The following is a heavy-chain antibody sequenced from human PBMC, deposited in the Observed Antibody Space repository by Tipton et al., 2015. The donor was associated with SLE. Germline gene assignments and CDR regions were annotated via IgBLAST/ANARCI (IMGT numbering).Heavy chain of an antibody. V-gene: IGHV4-61*02. J-gene: IGHJ2*01. CDR3: ARVQRLPRSFDV. Sequence: TLSLTCTVSGDSISSGSYYWTWIRQPAGKGLEWIGRLYPTGSTYYNPSLKSRVTMSVDTSKNQFSLNLTSVTAADTAVYFCARVQRLPRSFDVWGRGTLVTVSS. D-gene: IGHD1-1*01. CDR1: GDSISSGSYY. CDR2: LYPTGST.